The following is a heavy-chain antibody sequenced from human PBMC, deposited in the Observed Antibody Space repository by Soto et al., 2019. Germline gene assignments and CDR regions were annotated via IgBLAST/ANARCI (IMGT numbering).Heavy chain of an antibody. D-gene: IGHD1-20*01. V-gene: IGHV1-8*01. Sequence: ASVKVSCKASGYTFTSYDINWVRQATGQGLEWMGWMSPNSGNTGYAQKFQGRVTMTRNTSISTAYMELSSLRSEDTAVYYCARGGPRYNWNYLDYWGQGTLVTVSS. CDR2: MSPNSGNT. CDR1: GYTFTSYD. CDR3: ARGGPRYNWNYLDY. J-gene: IGHJ4*02.